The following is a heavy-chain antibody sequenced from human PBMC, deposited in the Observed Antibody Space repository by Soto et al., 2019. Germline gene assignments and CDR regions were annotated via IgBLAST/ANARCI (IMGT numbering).Heavy chain of an antibody. CDR1: GFPFDSYT. CDR2: IGGSGGGT. Sequence: DVQLLESGGGLVQPGKSLKLSCAASGFPFDSYTMSWVRQAPGKGLEWVSLIGGSGGGTNYADSVRGRFTTTRDNSKNTLYLQMRSLRPEDTAISYCVNTRGLIDYWGQGALVAVPS. D-gene: IGHD1-1*01. V-gene: IGHV3-23*01. J-gene: IGHJ4*02. CDR3: VNTRGLIDY.